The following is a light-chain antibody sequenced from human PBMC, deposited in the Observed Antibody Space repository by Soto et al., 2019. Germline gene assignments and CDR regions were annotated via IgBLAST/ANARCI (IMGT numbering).Light chain of an antibody. J-gene: IGKJ1*01. CDR1: QSISSW. CDR2: DAS. V-gene: IGKV1-5*01. CDR3: QQYHGFW. Sequence: DIQMTQSPSTLSASVGDRVTITCRASQSISSWLAWYQQNPGKAPKLLIYDASSLESGVPARFSGSGSGTEFSLTITDLQPEDFATYYCQQYHGFWFGQGTKVDVK.